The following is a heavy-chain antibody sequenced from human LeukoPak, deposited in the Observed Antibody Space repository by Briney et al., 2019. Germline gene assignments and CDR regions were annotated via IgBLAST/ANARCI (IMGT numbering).Heavy chain of an antibody. J-gene: IGHJ4*02. CDR2: ISYDGSNK. D-gene: IGHD2-15*01. V-gene: IGHV3-30*01. CDR1: GFTFSSYA. Sequence: GGSLRLSCAASGFTFSSYAMHWVRQAPGKGLEWVAVISYDGSNKYYADSVKGRFTISRDNSKNTLYLQMNSLRAGDTAVYYCARGWSIDYWGQGTLVTVSS. CDR3: ARGWSIDY.